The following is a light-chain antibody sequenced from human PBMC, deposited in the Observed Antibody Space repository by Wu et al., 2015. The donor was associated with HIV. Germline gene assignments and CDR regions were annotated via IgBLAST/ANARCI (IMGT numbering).Light chain of an antibody. CDR3: QQYYSYPWT. J-gene: IGKJ1*01. CDR1: QGISSY. V-gene: IGKV1-8*01. Sequence: IQMTQSPSSLSASTGDRVTITCRASQGISSYLAWYQQKPGKAPKLLIYAASTLQSGVPSRFSGSGSGTDFTLTISCLQSEDFATYYCQQYYSYPWTFGQGTKVEIK. CDR2: AAS.